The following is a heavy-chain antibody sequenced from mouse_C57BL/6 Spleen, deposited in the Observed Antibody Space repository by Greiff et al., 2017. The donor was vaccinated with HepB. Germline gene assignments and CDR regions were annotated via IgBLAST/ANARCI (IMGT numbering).Heavy chain of an antibody. V-gene: IGHV1-55*01. J-gene: IGHJ2*01. D-gene: IGHD1-1*01. CDR1: GYTFTSYW. CDR2: IYPGSGST. Sequence: QVQLQQPGAELVKPGASVKMSCKASGYTFTSYWITWVKQRPGQGLEWIGDIYPGSGSTNYNEKFKSKATLTVDTSSSTAYMQLSSLTSADSAVYDCARPRDYGSGYGYFDYWGQGTTLTVSS. CDR3: ARPRDYGSGYGYFDY.